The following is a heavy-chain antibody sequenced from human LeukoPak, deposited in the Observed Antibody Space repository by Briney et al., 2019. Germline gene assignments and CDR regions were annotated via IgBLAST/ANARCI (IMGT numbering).Heavy chain of an antibody. CDR2: INPNSGGA. CDR1: GYIFTGYY. CDR3: ARNKQYYYDSSGYYPYYFDY. V-gene: IGHV1-2*02. D-gene: IGHD3-22*01. J-gene: IGHJ4*02. Sequence: ASVKVSCKASGYIFTGYYMHWVRQAPGQGLEWMGWINPNSGGADYAQKFQGRVTMTRDTSISTAYMALSRLKSDDTAVYYCARNKQYYYDSSGYYPYYFDYGGQGTLVTVSS.